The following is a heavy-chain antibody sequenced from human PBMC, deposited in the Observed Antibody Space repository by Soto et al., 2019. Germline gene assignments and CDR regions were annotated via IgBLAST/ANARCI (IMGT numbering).Heavy chain of an antibody. CDR3: AREGIVVVPAAMKSRYYYYYGMDV. V-gene: IGHV1-18*04. J-gene: IGHJ6*02. D-gene: IGHD2-2*01. CDR2: ISANNGNT. CDR1: GYTFTGYY. Sequence: GASVKVSCKASGYTFTGYYMHWVRQAPGQGLEWMGWISANNGNTNYAQKLQGRVTMTTDTSTSTAYMELRSMRSDDTAVYYCAREGIVVVPAAMKSRYYYYYGMDVWGQGTTVTVSS.